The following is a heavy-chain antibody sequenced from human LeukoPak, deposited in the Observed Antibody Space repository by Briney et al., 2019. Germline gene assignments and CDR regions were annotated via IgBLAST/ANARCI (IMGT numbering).Heavy chain of an antibody. CDR1: EYTFTKYS. Sequence: GASVKVSCKASEYTFTKYSIHWVRQAPGQGLEWMGMINPSDGATTYAQRLQGRVTMTRDMSTTTVYMDLRSLRSGDTAVYFRAREQGGGLSGSLGGLFASYYTYYYMDVWGRGTTVTVSS. D-gene: IGHD3-16*01. CDR2: INPSDGAT. J-gene: IGHJ6*03. V-gene: IGHV1-46*01. CDR3: AREQGGGLSGSLGGLFASYYTYYYMDV.